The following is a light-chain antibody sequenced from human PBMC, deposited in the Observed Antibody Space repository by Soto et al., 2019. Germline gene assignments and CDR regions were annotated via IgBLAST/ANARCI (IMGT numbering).Light chain of an antibody. Sequence: QSVLTQPASVSGSPGQSITISCTGTSNDVGHDNYASWYQQFPGKVPKLIFYDVSNRPSGVSNRFSGSKSGNTASLTISGLQADDEADYYCSSYTSSGTYVFGTGTKVTVL. CDR2: DVS. V-gene: IGLV2-14*03. CDR1: SNDVGHDNY. J-gene: IGLJ1*01. CDR3: SSYTSSGTYV.